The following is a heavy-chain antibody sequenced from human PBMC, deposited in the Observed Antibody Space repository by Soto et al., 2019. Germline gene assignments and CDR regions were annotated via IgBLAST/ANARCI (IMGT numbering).Heavy chain of an antibody. J-gene: IGHJ5*02. Sequence: SETLSLTCAVYGGSFSGYYWSWIRQPPGKGLEWIGEINHSGSTNYNPSLKSRVTISVDTSKNQFSLKLSSVTAADTAVYYCARGVDILTGPKWFDPWGQGTLVTVSS. CDR3: ARGVDILTGPKWFDP. CDR2: INHSGST. CDR1: GGSFSGYY. D-gene: IGHD3-9*01. V-gene: IGHV4-34*01.